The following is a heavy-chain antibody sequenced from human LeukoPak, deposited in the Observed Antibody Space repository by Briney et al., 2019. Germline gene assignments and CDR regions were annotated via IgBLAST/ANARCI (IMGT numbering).Heavy chain of an antibody. V-gene: IGHV6-1*01. CDR1: GDSVSNKNTA. J-gene: IGHJ4*02. CDR3: ARAVALYSSSWPYFDY. D-gene: IGHD6-13*01. Sequence: SQTLSLTCAISGDSVSNKNTAWNWIRQSPSRGLEWLGRTYYRSKWHNTYAASVKSRITINPDTSKNQFSLQLNSVTPEDTAVYYCARAVALYSSSWPYFDYWGQGTLVTVSS. CDR2: TYYRSKWHN.